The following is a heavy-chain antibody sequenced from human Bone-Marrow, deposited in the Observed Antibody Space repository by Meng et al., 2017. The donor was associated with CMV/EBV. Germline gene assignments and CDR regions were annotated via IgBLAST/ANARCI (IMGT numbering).Heavy chain of an antibody. Sequence: GESLKISCAASGFTFSNAWMSWVRQAPGKGLEWVGRIKSKTDGGTTDYAAPVKGRFTISRDDSKNTLYLQMNSLKTEDTAVYYCAKDMASYIVLIPAPRGIDHWGQGTLVTVSS. CDR3: AKDMASYIVLIPAPRGIDH. CDR2: IKSKTDGGTT. D-gene: IGHD3-16*01. CDR1: GFTFSNAW. V-gene: IGHV3-15*01. J-gene: IGHJ4*02.